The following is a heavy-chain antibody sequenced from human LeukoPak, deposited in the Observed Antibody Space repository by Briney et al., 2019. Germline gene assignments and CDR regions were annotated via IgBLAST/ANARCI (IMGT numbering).Heavy chain of an antibody. CDR2: IYYSGST. Sequence: LRLSCAASGFTFSDYYMSWIRQHPGKGLEWIGYIYYSGSTYYNPSLKSRVTISVDTSKNQFSLKLSSVTAADTAVYYCARDRTSRYCSSTSCQVRAFDIWGQGTMVTVSS. V-gene: IGHV4-31*02. CDR3: ARDRTSRYCSSTSCQVRAFDI. J-gene: IGHJ3*02. CDR1: GFTFSDYY. D-gene: IGHD2-2*01.